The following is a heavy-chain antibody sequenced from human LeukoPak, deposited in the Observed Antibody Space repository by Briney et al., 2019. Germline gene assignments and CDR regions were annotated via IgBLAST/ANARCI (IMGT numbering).Heavy chain of an antibody. J-gene: IGHJ4*02. Sequence: GGSLRLSCAASGFTFSSYEMNWVRQAPGKGLEWVSYIRSSGSTMYYADSVKGRFTISRDNTKNSLYLQMNSLRAEDTAVYYCARDSQGYFDYWGQGTLVTVSS. CDR2: IRSSGSTM. CDR3: ARDSQGYFDY. V-gene: IGHV3-48*03. CDR1: GFTFSSYE.